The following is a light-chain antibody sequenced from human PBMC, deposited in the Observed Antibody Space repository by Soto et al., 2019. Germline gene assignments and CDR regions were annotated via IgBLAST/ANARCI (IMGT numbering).Light chain of an antibody. CDR3: QQYNSYSPDRWT. Sequence: DIQMTQSPSTLSASVGDRVTITCRASQSISSWLAWYQQKPGKAPKLLIYDASSLESGVPSRFSGSGSGTEFTLTISSLQPDDFATYYCQQYNSYSPDRWTFGQGTKVEIK. V-gene: IGKV1-5*01. CDR1: QSISSW. J-gene: IGKJ1*01. CDR2: DAS.